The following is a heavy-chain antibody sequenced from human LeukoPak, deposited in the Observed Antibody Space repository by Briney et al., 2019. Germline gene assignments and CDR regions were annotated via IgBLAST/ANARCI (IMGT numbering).Heavy chain of an antibody. CDR2: LFYGENS. Sequence: SETLSLTCTVSGGSISTISSSTYYWGWIPQAPGKGLEWIGSLFYGENSHYNPSLKSRATLSVDKSNNQFSLKLTSVTAADAAVYFCARQLPTAAADTRGYFDYWGQGTVVTVSS. D-gene: IGHD6-25*01. CDR1: GGSISTISSSTYY. J-gene: IGHJ4*02. V-gene: IGHV4-39*01. CDR3: ARQLPTAAADTRGYFDY.